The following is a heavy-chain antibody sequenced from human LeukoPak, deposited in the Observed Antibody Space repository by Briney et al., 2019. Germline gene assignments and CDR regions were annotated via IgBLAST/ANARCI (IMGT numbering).Heavy chain of an antibody. D-gene: IGHD5-24*01. CDR3: ARGRSRGPFDY. CDR2: INHSGST. J-gene: IGHJ4*02. V-gene: IGHV4-34*01. CDR1: GGSFSGYY. Sequence: SETLSLTCAIYGGSFSGYYWSWIRQPPGKGLEWIGEINHSGSTNYNPSLKSQVTISVDTSKNQFSLKLSSVTAADTAVYYCARGRSRGPFDYWGQGTLVTVSS.